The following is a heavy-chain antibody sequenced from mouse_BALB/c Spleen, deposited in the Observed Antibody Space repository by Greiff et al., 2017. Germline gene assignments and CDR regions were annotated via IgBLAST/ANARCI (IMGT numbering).Heavy chain of an antibody. CDR2: IDPENGNT. CDR1: GFNIKDYY. CDR3: ATYSARAWFAY. D-gene: IGHD1-1*01. J-gene: IGHJ3*01. V-gene: IGHV14-1*02. Sequence: EVKLMESGAELVRPGALVKLSCKASGFNIKDYYMHWVKQRPEQGLEWIGWIDPENGNTIYDPKFQGKASITADTSSNTAYLQLSSLTSEDTAVYYCATYSARAWFAYWGQGTLVTVSA.